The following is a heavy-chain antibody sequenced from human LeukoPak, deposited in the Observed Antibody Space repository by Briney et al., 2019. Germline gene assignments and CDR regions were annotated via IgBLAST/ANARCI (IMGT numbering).Heavy chain of an antibody. J-gene: IGHJ4*02. Sequence: PSETLSLTCTVSGGSISSGSYYWSWIRQPAGKGLEWIGRIYTSGSTNYNPSLKSRVTISVDTSKNQFSLKLSSVTAADTAVYYCARGCGGDCYSGTEPEYWGQGTLVTVSS. V-gene: IGHV4-61*02. CDR3: ARGCGGDCYSGTEPEY. D-gene: IGHD2-21*02. CDR1: GGSISSGSYY. CDR2: IYTSGST.